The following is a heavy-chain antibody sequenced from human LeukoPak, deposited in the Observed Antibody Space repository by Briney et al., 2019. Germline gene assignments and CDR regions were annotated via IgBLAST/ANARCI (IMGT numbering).Heavy chain of an antibody. V-gene: IGHV1-8*03. CDR1: GYTFTSYD. D-gene: IGHD2-2*02. CDR2: MNPNSGNT. Sequence: ASVKVSCKASGYTFTSYDINWVRQATGQGLEWMGWMNPNSGNTGYAQKFQGRVTITRNTSISTAYMELSSLRSEGTAVYYCARIYCSSTSCYRYSNWFDPWGQGTLVTVSS. CDR3: ARIYCSSTSCYRYSNWFDP. J-gene: IGHJ5*02.